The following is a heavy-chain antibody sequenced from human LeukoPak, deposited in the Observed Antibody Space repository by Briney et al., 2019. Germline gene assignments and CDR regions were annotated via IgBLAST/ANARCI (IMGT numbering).Heavy chain of an antibody. CDR3: ARVGRFHWYSSSEHDAFDI. CDR1: GFTFSSYS. CDR2: ISSSSSYI. V-gene: IGHV3-21*01. Sequence: PGGSLRLSCAASGFTFSSYSMNWVRQAPGKGLEWVSSISSSSSYIYYADSVKGRFTISRDNAKNSLYLQMNSLRAEDTAVYYCARVGRFHWYSSSEHDAFDIWGQGTMVTVSS. J-gene: IGHJ3*02. D-gene: IGHD6-6*01.